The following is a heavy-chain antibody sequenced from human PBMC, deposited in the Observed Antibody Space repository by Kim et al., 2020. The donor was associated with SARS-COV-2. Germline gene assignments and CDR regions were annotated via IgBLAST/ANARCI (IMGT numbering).Heavy chain of an antibody. CDR1: GGSISSYY. Sequence: SETLSLTCTVSGGSISSYYWSWIRQPPGKGLEWIGYIYYSGSTNYNPSLKSRVTISVDTSKNQFSLKLSSVTAADTAVYYCAIGHHLPIVGATWFDPWGQGTLVTVSS. CDR3: AIGHHLPIVGATWFDP. J-gene: IGHJ5*02. CDR2: IYYSGST. V-gene: IGHV4-59*01. D-gene: IGHD1-26*01.